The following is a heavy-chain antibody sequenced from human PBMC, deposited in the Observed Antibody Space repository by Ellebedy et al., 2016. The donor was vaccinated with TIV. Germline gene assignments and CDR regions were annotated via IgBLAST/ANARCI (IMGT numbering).Heavy chain of an antibody. CDR2: INAGNGNT. D-gene: IGHD2-15*01. CDR3: ARGDRVAPPFDY. V-gene: IGHV1-3*01. CDR1: GYTFTSYA. J-gene: IGHJ4*02. Sequence: AASVKVSCKASGYTFTSYAMHWVRQAPGQRLEWMGWINAGNGNTKYSQKFQGRVTITRDTSASTAYMELSSLRSEDTAVCYCARGDRVAPPFDYWGQGTLVTVSS.